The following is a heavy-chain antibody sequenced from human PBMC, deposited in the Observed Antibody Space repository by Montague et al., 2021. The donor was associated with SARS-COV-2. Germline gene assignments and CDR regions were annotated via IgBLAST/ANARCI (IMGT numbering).Heavy chain of an antibody. Sequence: SETLSLTCTVSGGSISSYYWSWIRQTPGKGLEWIGYLYYSGSTKYNPSLESRVAMSVDTSKNQFSLSLTSVTAADTALYYCAATLGGRYYLDDYYFDSWGPGTLVAVSS. V-gene: IGHV4-59*01. CDR3: AATLGGRYYLDDYYFDS. CDR1: GGSISSYY. CDR2: LYYSGST. J-gene: IGHJ4*02. D-gene: IGHD1-26*01.